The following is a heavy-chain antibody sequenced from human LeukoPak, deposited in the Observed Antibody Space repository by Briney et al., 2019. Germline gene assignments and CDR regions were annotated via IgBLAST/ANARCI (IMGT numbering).Heavy chain of an antibody. CDR1: GFTFSSYG. D-gene: IGHD5-18*01. CDR3: ARRASTERGHSYGLDY. J-gene: IGHJ4*02. V-gene: IGHV3-21*01. Sequence: GGSLRLSCAASGFTFSSYGMSWVRQAPGKGLEWVSSISFSGTYIYYADSLKGRITISRDNARRSLFLQMNSLRAEDTAVYYCARRASTERGHSYGLDYWGQGTLVTVSS. CDR2: ISFSGTYI.